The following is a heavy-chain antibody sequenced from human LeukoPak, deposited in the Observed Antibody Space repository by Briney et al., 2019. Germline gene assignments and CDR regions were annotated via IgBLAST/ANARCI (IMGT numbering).Heavy chain of an antibody. CDR1: GYTFTGYY. CDR3: ARDPLQYQGGNWFDP. CDR2: INPNSGGT. D-gene: IGHD4-11*01. J-gene: IGHJ5*02. V-gene: IGHV1-2*02. Sequence: GASVKVSCKASGYTFTGYYMHWVRQAPGQGLEWMGWINPNSGGTNYAQKFQGRVTMTRDTSISTAYMELSRLRSDDTAVYYCARDPLQYQGGNWFDPWGQGTLVTVSS.